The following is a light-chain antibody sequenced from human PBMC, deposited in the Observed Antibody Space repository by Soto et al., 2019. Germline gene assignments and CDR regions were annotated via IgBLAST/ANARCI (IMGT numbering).Light chain of an antibody. CDR2: WAS. CDR1: QSVLYSSNNKNY. CDR3: QQYYSPPPT. V-gene: IGKV4-1*01. J-gene: IGKJ1*01. Sequence: DIVMTQSPDSLAVSLGERATINYKSSQSVLYSSNNKNYLAWYQQKPGQPPKLLIYWASTLEYGVPDRFSGSGSGTDFTLTISSLQAEDVAVYYCQQYYSPPPTFGQGTKVEIK.